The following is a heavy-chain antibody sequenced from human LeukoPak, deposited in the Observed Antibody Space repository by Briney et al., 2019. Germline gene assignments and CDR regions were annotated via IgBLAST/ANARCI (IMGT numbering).Heavy chain of an antibody. CDR3: AKVGLGQWLVALDY. CDR2: IPSDGINT. D-gene: IGHD6-19*01. CDR1: GFTFSIYG. V-gene: IGHV3-30*02. J-gene: IGHJ4*02. Sequence: GGSLRLSCAASGFTFSIYGMHWVRQAPGKGLEWVAFIPSDGINTYYSDSVKGRFTISRDNSKNTLYLQMNSLRAEDTAVYYCAKVGLGQWLVALDYWGQGTLVTVSS.